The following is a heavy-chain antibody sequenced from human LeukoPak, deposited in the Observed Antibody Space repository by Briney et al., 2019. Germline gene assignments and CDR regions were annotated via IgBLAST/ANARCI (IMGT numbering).Heavy chain of an antibody. CDR1: GGTFSSYA. D-gene: IGHD3-3*01. J-gene: IGHJ5*02. CDR3: ARENYYYDFWSGYFNHNWFDP. CDR2: IIPIFGTA. Sequence: SVKVSCKASGGTFSSYAISWVRQAPGQGLEWMGGIIPIFGTANYAQKFQGRVTITADESTSTAYMELSSLRSEDTAVYYCARENYYYDFWSGYFNHNWFDPWGQGTLVTVSS. V-gene: IGHV1-69*13.